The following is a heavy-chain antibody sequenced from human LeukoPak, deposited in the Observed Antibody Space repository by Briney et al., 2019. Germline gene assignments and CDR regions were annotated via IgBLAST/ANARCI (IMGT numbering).Heavy chain of an antibody. CDR3: ARAMIAAAFYYFDY. Sequence: SQTLSLTWTVSGGSISRKYWNCIRQPPGKGLEWIGSIYHSGSTYYNPSLKSRVTISVDTSKNQFSLKLSSVTAADTAVYYCARAMIAAAFYYFDYWGQGTLVTVSS. J-gene: IGHJ4*02. CDR1: GGSISRKY. V-gene: IGHV4-38-2*02. D-gene: IGHD6-13*01. CDR2: IYHSGST.